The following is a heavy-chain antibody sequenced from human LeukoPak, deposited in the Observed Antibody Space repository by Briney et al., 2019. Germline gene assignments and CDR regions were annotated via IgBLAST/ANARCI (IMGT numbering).Heavy chain of an antibody. V-gene: IGHV3-15*01. CDR2: IKSKTGGGTT. J-gene: IGHJ4*02. Sequence: GGSLRLSCAASGFTFSNAWMSWVRQAPGKGLEWVGRIKSKTGGGTTDYAAPVKGRFTISRDDSKNTLYLQMNSLKTEDTAVYYCTTGVSRNYWGQGTLVTVSS. CDR1: GFTFSNAW. CDR3: TTGVSRNY. D-gene: IGHD3-10*01.